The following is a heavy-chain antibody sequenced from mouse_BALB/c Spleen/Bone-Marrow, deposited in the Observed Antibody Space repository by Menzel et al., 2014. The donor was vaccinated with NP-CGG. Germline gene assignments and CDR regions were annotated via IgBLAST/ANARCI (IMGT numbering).Heavy chain of an antibody. V-gene: IGHV4-1*02. Sequence: EVHLVESGGGLVQPGGSLKLSCAASGFDFXRYWMSRVRQAPGKGLEWIGEINPDSRTINYSPSLKDKFIISRDNAKNTLYLRLNKVRSEDTALYYCARPDYYGYLNYWGQGTTLTVSS. CDR2: INPDSRTI. J-gene: IGHJ2*01. CDR1: GFDFXRYW. D-gene: IGHD1-1*01. CDR3: ARPDYYGYLNY.